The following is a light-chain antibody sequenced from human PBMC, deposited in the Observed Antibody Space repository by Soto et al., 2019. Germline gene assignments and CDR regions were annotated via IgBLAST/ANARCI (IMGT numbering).Light chain of an antibody. J-gene: IGKJ1*01. CDR3: QQYNSDPT. CDR2: DAL. Sequence: DIQINQSPSTLSASIGVAVAITCRASQSITNRLAWYQLKPGKAPKVLIYDALNLESGVPSRFSGSGYGTEFTLTISSLQPDDFATYCCQQYNSDPTFGQGTKVDIK. V-gene: IGKV1-5*01. CDR1: QSITNR.